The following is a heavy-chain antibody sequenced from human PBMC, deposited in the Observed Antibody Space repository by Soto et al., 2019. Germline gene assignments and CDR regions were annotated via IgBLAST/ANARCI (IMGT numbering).Heavy chain of an antibody. CDR3: ARDKPAATYYMDV. J-gene: IGHJ6*03. Sequence: EVQLVESGGGLVQPGGSLRLSCAASGFTFSSYSMNWVRQAPGKGLEWVSYISSSSSTIYYADSVKGRFTISRDNAKNSLYLQMNRLRAEDKAVYYGARDKPAATYYMDVWGKGTTVTVSS. CDR2: ISSSSSTI. D-gene: IGHD2-2*01. V-gene: IGHV3-48*01. CDR1: GFTFSSYS.